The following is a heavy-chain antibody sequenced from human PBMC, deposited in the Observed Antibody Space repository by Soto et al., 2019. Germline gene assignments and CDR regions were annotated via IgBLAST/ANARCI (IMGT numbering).Heavy chain of an antibody. D-gene: IGHD6-13*01. Sequence: LRLSCAASGFTFSSYAMSWVRQAPGKGLEWVSAISGSGGSTYYADSVKGRFTISRDNSKNTLYLQMNSLRAEDTAVYYCAKVRRWQQLANWFDPWGQGTLVTVSS. CDR2: ISGSGGST. CDR3: AKVRRWQQLANWFDP. CDR1: GFTFSSYA. J-gene: IGHJ5*02. V-gene: IGHV3-23*01.